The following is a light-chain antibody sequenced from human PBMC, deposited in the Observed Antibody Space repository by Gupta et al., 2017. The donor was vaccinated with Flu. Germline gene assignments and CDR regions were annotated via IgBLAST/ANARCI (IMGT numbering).Light chain of an antibody. CDR3: QPAGT. J-gene: IGKJ3*01. Sequence: DIQMTQSPSSVSASVGDRVTITCRASQGISSWLAWYQQKPGKATKLLIYAASSLQSGVTLRFSGSGSVTDFTRPHSSLQPDDFETYYGQPAGTFGHGTKVDIK. CDR2: AAS. V-gene: IGKV1-12*01. CDR1: QGISSW.